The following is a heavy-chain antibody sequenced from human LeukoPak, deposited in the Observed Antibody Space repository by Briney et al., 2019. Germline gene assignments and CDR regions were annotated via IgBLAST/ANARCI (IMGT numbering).Heavy chain of an antibody. J-gene: IGHJ4*02. Sequence: GGSLRLSCAASGFTFSSNWMHWVRQAPGKGLVWVSRSNEDGSTTNYADSVKGRFTISRDNAKNTLYLQMDSLRVEDTAFYYCARDLAYSRLDYWGQGMLVTVSS. CDR3: ARDLAYSRLDY. V-gene: IGHV3-74*01. CDR1: GFTFSSNW. D-gene: IGHD5-18*01. CDR2: SNEDGSTT.